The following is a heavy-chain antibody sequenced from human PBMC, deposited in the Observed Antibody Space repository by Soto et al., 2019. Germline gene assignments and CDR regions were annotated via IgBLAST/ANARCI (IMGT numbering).Heavy chain of an antibody. Sequence: GGSLTLSGAASWFSVSSSDMSWVRQVPGEGLEWVSVINSGGSTHDAGYVKGRFSVSRDTSKNTVDLQMNRLRVDDTAVYYCGTSSRKDYHFAMDVWGQGTAVTVSS. CDR1: WFSVSSSD. D-gene: IGHD6-6*01. J-gene: IGHJ6*02. CDR2: INSGGST. CDR3: GTSSRKDYHFAMDV. V-gene: IGHV3-53*01.